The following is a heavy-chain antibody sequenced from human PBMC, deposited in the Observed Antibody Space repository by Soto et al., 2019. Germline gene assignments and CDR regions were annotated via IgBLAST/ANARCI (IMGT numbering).Heavy chain of an antibody. Sequence: QVQLQQWGAGLLKPSETLSLTCAVYGGSFSGYSWTWIRQPPGTGLEWIGEINHTGSTNYNPSLKSRVTRSVDTSKNHFSLKLTSVTAADTAVYYCARDKITGLFDYWGQGTLVTVSS. CDR3: ARDKITGLFDY. J-gene: IGHJ4*02. CDR1: GGSFSGYS. D-gene: IGHD2-8*02. V-gene: IGHV4-34*01. CDR2: INHTGST.